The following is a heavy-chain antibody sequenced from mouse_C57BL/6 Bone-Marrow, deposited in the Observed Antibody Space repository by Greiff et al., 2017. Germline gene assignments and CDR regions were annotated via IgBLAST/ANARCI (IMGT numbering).Heavy chain of an antibody. CDR3: AREGTTVAEYVDY. V-gene: IGHV1-81*01. D-gene: IGHD1-1*01. CDR2: IYPRSGNT. CDR1: GYTFTSYG. Sequence: QVQLQQPGAELVKPGASVKVSCKASGYTFTSYGISWVKQRTGQGLEWIGEIYPRSGNTYYNEKFKGKATLTADKSSSTAYMELRSLTSEDSAVYFGAREGTTVAEYVDYWGQGTTLTVSS. J-gene: IGHJ2*01.